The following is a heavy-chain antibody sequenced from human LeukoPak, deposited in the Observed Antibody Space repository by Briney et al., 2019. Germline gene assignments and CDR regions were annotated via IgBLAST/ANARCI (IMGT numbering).Heavy chain of an antibody. V-gene: IGHV3-23*01. D-gene: IGHD2-15*01. J-gene: IGHJ4*02. CDR2: ISGSGGSP. Sequence: PGGSLRLSCAASGFTFSSYAMSCVRQAPGKGLEWVSAISGSGGSPYYEDSVKGRFTISRDNSKNTLYLQMNSLRAADTAVYYCAKALLGYCSGGSCSLFDYWGQGTLVTVSS. CDR3: AKALLGYCSGGSCSLFDY. CDR1: GFTFSSYA.